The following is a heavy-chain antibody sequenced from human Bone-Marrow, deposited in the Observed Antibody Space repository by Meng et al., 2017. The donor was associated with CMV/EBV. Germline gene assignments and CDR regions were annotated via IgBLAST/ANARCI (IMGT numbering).Heavy chain of an antibody. Sequence: SETLSLTCAVYGGSFSGYYWSWIRQPPGKGLEWIGEINHSGSTNYNPSLKSRVTISVDTSKNQFSLKLSSVTAADTAVYYCARTMHCSSTSCYGRYYYYGMDVWGQGTTATVSS. V-gene: IGHV4-34*01. D-gene: IGHD2-2*01. CDR3: ARTMHCSSTSCYGRYYYYGMDV. CDR1: GGSFSGYY. CDR2: INHSGST. J-gene: IGHJ6*02.